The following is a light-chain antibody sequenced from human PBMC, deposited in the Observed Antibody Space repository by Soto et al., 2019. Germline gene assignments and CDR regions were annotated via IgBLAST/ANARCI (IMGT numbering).Light chain of an antibody. Sequence: QSVLTHPRSVSGSPGQSVTVSCIGTSSDVGDYNSVSWYQQHPGKAPKLMIYDVSKRPSGVPDRFSGSKSGNTASLTISGLQAEDEADYYCCSYVGGYSYVFGIGTKV. CDR2: DVS. CDR3: CSYVGGYSYV. J-gene: IGLJ1*01. V-gene: IGLV2-11*01. CDR1: SSDVGDYNS.